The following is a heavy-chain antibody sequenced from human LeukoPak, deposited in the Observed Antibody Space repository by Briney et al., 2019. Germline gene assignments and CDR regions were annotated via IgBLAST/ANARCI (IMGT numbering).Heavy chain of an antibody. CDR3: ARARTYSSGWWYYFDY. CDR1: GFTVSSNY. Sequence: PGGSLRLSCAASGFTVSSNYMSWVRQAPGKGLEWVSILYSGSSTYYADSVKGRFTISRDTSRNTLYLQMNSLRAEDTAIYYCARARTYSSGWWYYFDYWGRGTLVTVSS. J-gene: IGHJ4*02. D-gene: IGHD6-19*01. V-gene: IGHV3-66*01. CDR2: LYSGSST.